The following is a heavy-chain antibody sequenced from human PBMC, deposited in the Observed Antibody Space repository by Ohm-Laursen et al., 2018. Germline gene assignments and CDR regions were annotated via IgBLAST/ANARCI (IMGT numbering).Heavy chain of an antibody. CDR3: AKDQGYAGDY. V-gene: IGHV3-23*01. CDR2: ITNSNGGHST. D-gene: IGHD3-16*01. J-gene: IGHJ4*02. CDR1: GFTLSTIE. Sequence: SLRLSCAASGFTLSTIEMNWFRQAPGKGLEWVSSITNSNGGHSTYYADSVKGRFTISGDNSKNTLYLQVNSLRAEDTAVYYCAKDQGYAGDYWGQGTLVTVSS.